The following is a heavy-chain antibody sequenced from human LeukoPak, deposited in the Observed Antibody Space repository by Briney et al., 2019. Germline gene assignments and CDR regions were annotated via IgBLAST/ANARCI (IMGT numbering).Heavy chain of an antibody. J-gene: IGHJ3*02. D-gene: IGHD2-2*01. V-gene: IGHV1-18*01. CDR1: GYMFNIYG. Sequence: GASVKVSCKASGYMFNIYGISWVRQAPGQGLEWMAWTSVNNGDTKYGQKFQGRVTVTTDTSTSTVYLELRRLRPDDTAVYYCARDLSRYCSSTSCLSWGIDAFDIWGQGTMVTVSS. CDR3: ARDLSRYCSSTSCLSWGIDAFDI. CDR2: TSVNNGDT.